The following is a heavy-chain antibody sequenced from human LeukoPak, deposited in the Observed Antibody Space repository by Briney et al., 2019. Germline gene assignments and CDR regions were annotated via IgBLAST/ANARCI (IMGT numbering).Heavy chain of an antibody. V-gene: IGHV3-43D*04. CDR1: GFPFDVYA. Sequence: GGSLRLSCAVSGFPFDVYAMHWVRQAPGKGLEWVSLIRWDGGSTYYADSVKGRFTIPRDNSKNSLYLQMNSLRAEDTPLYYCAKDDYMNWFDPWGQGTLVTVSS. CDR3: AKDDYMNWFDP. CDR2: IRWDGGST. J-gene: IGHJ5*02. D-gene: IGHD4-11*01.